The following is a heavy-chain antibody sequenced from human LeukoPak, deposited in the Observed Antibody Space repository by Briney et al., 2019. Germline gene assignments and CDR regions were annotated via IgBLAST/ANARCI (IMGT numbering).Heavy chain of an antibody. CDR1: GYTFTSYD. V-gene: IGHV1-18*01. CDR3: ARALYYYDSSGYYPDAFDI. J-gene: IGHJ3*02. Sequence: GASVKVSCKASGYTFTSYDISWVRQAPGQGLEWMGWISAYNGNTNYAQKLQGRVTMTTDTSTSTAYMELRSLRSDDTAVYYCARALYYYDSSGYYPDAFDIWGQGTMVTVSS. D-gene: IGHD3-22*01. CDR2: ISAYNGNT.